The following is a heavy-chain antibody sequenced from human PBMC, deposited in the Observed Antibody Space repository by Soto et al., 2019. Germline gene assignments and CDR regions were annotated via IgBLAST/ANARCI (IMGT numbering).Heavy chain of an antibody. CDR3: ARGNDYDILTGYSWFDP. CDR2: INHSGST. Sequence: SETLSLTCAVYGGSFSGYYWSWIRQPPGKGLEWIGEINHSGSTNYNPSLKSRVTISVDTSKKQFSLKLSSVTAADTAVYYCARGNDYDILTGYSWFDPWGQGTLVTVSS. CDR1: GGSFSGYY. D-gene: IGHD3-9*01. J-gene: IGHJ5*02. V-gene: IGHV4-34*01.